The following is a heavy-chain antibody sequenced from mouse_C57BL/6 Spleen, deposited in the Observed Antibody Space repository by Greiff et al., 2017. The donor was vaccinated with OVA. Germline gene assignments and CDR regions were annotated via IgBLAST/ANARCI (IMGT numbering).Heavy chain of an antibody. Sequence: VQLQQPGAELVQPGASVKLSCKASGYTFTSYWMHWVKQRPGQGLEWIGMIHPNSGSTNYNEKFKSKATLTVDKSSSTAYMQISSLTSEDSAVYYCARERGNYPLFAYWGQGTLVTVSA. CDR2: IHPNSGST. J-gene: IGHJ3*01. V-gene: IGHV1-64*01. D-gene: IGHD2-1*01. CDR1: GYTFTSYW. CDR3: ARERGNYPLFAY.